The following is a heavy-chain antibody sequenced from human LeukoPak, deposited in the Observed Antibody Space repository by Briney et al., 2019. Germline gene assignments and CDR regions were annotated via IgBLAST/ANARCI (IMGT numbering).Heavy chain of an antibody. CDR3: AKRIPMRDV. Sequence: WRSLSLSCAASGFTFSSYGMHWVRQAPGKGLEWVAVIWYDRSNKYYTDSVKGRFTISRDTSKNTLYLQMNSLRAEDTAVYYCAKRIPMRDVGGKGTTVTVSS. J-gene: IGHJ6*04. CDR1: GFTFSSYG. V-gene: IGHV3-33*06. CDR2: IWYDRSNK. D-gene: IGHD2-21*01.